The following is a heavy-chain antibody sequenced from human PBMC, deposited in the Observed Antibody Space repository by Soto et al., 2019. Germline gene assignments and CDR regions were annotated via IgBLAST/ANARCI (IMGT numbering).Heavy chain of an antibody. CDR3: ALERQLNSPSDGFDI. V-gene: IGHV1-2*02. J-gene: IGHJ3*02. Sequence: ASVKVSCEASGFNVYYLHCVRQAPGQGLEWIGRINPNSGVTKYAQQFQGRVTLTRDPSITTAFMDLVSLHFDDTAVYYCALERQLNSPSDGFDIWGQGTMVTVSS. D-gene: IGHD6-13*01. CDR2: INPNSGVT. CDR1: GFNVYY.